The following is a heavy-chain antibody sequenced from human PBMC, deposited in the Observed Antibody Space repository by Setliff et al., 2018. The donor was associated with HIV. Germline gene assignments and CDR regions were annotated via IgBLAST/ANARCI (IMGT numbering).Heavy chain of an antibody. D-gene: IGHD6-6*01. CDR1: DGPINNYW. V-gene: IGHV4-59*08. CDR2: GHHSGTF. CDR3: ARVTDSYTSSPLWLQH. J-gene: IGHJ1*01. Sequence: SETLSLTCTVSDGPINNYWWNWIRQSPGKGLEWIGFGHHSGTFSYNPSLKSRVTITVDTSKNQFSLKLSPVPAADTAVYYCARVTDSYTSSPLWLQHWGQGALVTVSS.